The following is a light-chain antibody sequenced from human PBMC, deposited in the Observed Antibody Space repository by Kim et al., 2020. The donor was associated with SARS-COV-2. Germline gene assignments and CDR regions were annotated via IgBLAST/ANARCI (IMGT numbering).Light chain of an antibody. V-gene: IGKV1D-12*01. Sequence: DIQMTQFPASISASVGDRVTITCRASQDLAYWLAWYQQKPGNAPKLLIYAASTLQSGVPSRFSGSGSETNFTLTISGLQPEDFATYYCQQASSDSLSFGHGTKVDIK. J-gene: IGKJ1*01. CDR3: QQASSDSLS. CDR2: AAS. CDR1: QDLAYW.